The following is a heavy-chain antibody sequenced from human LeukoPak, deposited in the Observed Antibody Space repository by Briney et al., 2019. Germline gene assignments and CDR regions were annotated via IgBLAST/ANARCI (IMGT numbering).Heavy chain of an antibody. Sequence: WVAFIRYDGSNTYYTDSVKGRFAISRDNSKNTLYPQMSSLRTEDTAVYYCAKAKYQLPHDYWGQGTLVTVSS. J-gene: IGHJ4*02. CDR3: AKAKYQLPHDY. D-gene: IGHD2-2*01. CDR2: IRYDGSNT. V-gene: IGHV3-30*02.